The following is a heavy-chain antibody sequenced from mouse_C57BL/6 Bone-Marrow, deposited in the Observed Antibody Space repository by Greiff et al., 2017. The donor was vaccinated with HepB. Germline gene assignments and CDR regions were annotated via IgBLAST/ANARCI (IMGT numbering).Heavy chain of an antibody. D-gene: IGHD2-4*01. CDR1: GYTFTSYW. Sequence: VQLQQPEAELVKPGASVKLSCKASGYTFTSYWMHWVKQRPGQGLEWIGMIHPNSGSTKYNEKFKSKATLTVDKSSSTAYMQLSSLTSEDSAVYYCARVEYDYDAYFDYWGQGTTLTVSS. V-gene: IGHV1-64*01. CDR3: ARVEYDYDAYFDY. CDR2: IHPNSGST. J-gene: IGHJ2*01.